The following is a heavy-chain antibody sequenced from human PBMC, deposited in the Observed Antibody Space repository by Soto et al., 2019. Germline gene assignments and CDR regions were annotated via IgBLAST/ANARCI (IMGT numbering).Heavy chain of an antibody. CDR2: INHSGST. Sequence: SETLSLTCAVYGGSFSGYYWSWIRQPPGKGLEWIGEINHSGSTNYNPSLKSRVTISVDTSKNQFSLKLSSVTAADTAVYYCARGRGGYYGSGSYRMAVWGQGTTVTVSS. CDR3: ARGRGGYYGSGSYRMAV. V-gene: IGHV4-34*01. J-gene: IGHJ6*02. CDR1: GGSFSGYY. D-gene: IGHD3-10*01.